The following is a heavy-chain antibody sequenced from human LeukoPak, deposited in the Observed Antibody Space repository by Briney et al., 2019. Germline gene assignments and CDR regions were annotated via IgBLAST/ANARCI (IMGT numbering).Heavy chain of an antibody. D-gene: IGHD4-17*01. J-gene: IGHJ1*01. Sequence: SVKVSCKASGGTFSSYAISWVRQAPGQGLEWMGGIIPIFGTANYAQKFQGRVTITTDESTSTAYMELSSLRSEDTAVYYCARDWGDYGPGYFQHWGQGTLITVSS. CDR2: IIPIFGTA. V-gene: IGHV1-69*05. CDR1: GGTFSSYA. CDR3: ARDWGDYGPGYFQH.